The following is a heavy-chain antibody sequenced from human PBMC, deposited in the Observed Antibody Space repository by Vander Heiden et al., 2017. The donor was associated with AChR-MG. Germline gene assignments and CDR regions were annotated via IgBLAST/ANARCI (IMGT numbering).Heavy chain of an antibody. CDR2: IIPILGIA. Sequence: QVQLVQSGAEVTKPGSSVTVSCKASGGTFSSYTISWVRQAPGQGLEWMGRIIPILGIANYAQKFQGRVTITADKSTSTAYMELSSLRSEDTAVYYCAREITLQLLLYNRPYYYGMDVWGQGTTVTVSS. CDR3: AREITLQLLLYNRPYYYGMDV. V-gene: IGHV1-69*08. CDR1: GGTFSSYT. J-gene: IGHJ6*02. D-gene: IGHD2-2*02.